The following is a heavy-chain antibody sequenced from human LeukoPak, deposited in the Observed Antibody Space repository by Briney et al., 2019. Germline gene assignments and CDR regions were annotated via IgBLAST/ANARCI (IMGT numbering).Heavy chain of an antibody. V-gene: IGHV3-30*18. J-gene: IGHJ4*02. CDR3: AKDPYYYGSGSYGPDY. Sequence: GGSLRLSCAASGFTFSSYGMHWVRQAPGKGLEWVAVISYDGSKKYYVDSAKGRFTISGDNSKKMVYLEMNSLRVEDTAVYYCAKDPYYYGSGSYGPDYWGQGTLVTVSS. CDR1: GFTFSSYG. CDR2: ISYDGSKK. D-gene: IGHD3-10*01.